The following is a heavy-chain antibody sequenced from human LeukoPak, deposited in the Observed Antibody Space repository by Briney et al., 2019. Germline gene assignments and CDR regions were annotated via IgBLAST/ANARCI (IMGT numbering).Heavy chain of an antibody. D-gene: IGHD2-2*01. CDR2: ISSSSSTI. V-gene: IGHV3-48*04. CDR1: GFTFSSYS. J-gene: IGHJ6*02. CDR3: ARSIVVVPAAIDYYGMDV. Sequence: GGSLRLSCAASGFTFSSYSMNWVRQAPGKGLEWVSYISSSSSTIYYADSVKGRFTISRDNAKNSLYLQMNSLRAEDTAVYYCARSIVVVPAAIDYYGMDVWGQGTTVTVSS.